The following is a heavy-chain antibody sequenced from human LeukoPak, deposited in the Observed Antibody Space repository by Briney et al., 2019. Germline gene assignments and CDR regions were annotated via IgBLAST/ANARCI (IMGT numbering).Heavy chain of an antibody. CDR1: GFTFSSYS. V-gene: IGHV3-21*01. D-gene: IGHD4/OR15-4a*01. J-gene: IGHJ4*02. Sequence: GGSLRLSCAASGFTFSSYSMNWVRQAPGKGPEWVSSISSSSSYIYYADSVKGRFTISRDNAKNSLFLQMNSLRAEDTAVYYCAKKSPYGGADYWGQGTLVTVSS. CDR3: AKKSPYGGADY. CDR2: ISSSSSYI.